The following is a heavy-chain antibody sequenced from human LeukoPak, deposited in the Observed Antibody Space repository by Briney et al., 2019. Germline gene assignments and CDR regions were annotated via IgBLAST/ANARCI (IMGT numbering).Heavy chain of an antibody. V-gene: IGHV1-3*01. Sequence: ASVKVSCKAFGYTFTSYAMHWVRQAPGQRLEWMGWINAGNGNTKYSQKFQGRVTITRDTSASTAYMELSSLRSEDTAVYYCARDRSSGWEGNWFDPWGQGTLVTVSS. D-gene: IGHD6-19*01. CDR3: ARDRSSGWEGNWFDP. J-gene: IGHJ5*02. CDR1: GYTFTSYA. CDR2: INAGNGNT.